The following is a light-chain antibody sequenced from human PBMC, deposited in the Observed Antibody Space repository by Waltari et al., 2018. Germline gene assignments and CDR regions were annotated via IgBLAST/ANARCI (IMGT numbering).Light chain of an antibody. CDR1: QSVSNNY. V-gene: IGKV3-20*01. J-gene: IGKJ2*01. Sequence: EIVLTQSPGTLSLSPGERATLSCRASQSVSNNYLAWYQQKPGQAPRLLMYVASTRATGIPDGFSGSGSGTDFTLTISRLEPEDFAVYYCQQYVTSLYTFGQGTKLEIK. CDR3: QQYVTSLYT. CDR2: VAS.